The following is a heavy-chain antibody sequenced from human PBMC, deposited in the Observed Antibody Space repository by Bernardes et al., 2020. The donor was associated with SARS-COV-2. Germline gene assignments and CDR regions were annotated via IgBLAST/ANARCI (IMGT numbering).Heavy chain of an antibody. D-gene: IGHD4-17*01. CDR1: GATFPFRNYP. J-gene: IGHJ6*02. CDR2: NIPIFGTL. CDR3: ARGGKRTVGLLHYYGMDV. Sequence: SVKVSFKASGATFPFRNYPIHWLRHAPGQGLEWMGVNIPIFGTLISAQKFQARVTITADKSTSTAYLELTSLRSEDTPVYYCARGGKRTVGLLHYYGMDVWGQGTTVTVSS. V-gene: IGHV1-69*06.